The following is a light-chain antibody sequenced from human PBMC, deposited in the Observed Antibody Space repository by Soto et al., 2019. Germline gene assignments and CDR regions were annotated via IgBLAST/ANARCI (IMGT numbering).Light chain of an antibody. V-gene: IGLV2-14*03. Sequence: QSALTQPASVSGSPGQSITFSCTGTSSDVGGYNYVSWYQHHPGKAPKLIIYDVSNRPSGVSSRFSGSKSGKTASLTISGLQAEDEADYYCSSYTSSSTPFVFGTGTKLTVL. CDR1: SSDVGGYNY. J-gene: IGLJ1*01. CDR2: DVS. CDR3: SSYTSSSTPFV.